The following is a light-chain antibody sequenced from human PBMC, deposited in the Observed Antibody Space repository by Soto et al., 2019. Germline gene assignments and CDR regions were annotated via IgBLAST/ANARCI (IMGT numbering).Light chain of an antibody. Sequence: EIVFKQSPATLSLSPGERATLSCRASQSISSHLAWYQQKPVQDPRLLIYDASDRATGIPARFSGGGSGTDFTLTISRLEPEDFAVYYCQQFSSNWATFGPGTKVDI. CDR1: QSISSH. CDR2: DAS. CDR3: QQFSSNWAT. J-gene: IGKJ3*01. V-gene: IGKV3-11*01.